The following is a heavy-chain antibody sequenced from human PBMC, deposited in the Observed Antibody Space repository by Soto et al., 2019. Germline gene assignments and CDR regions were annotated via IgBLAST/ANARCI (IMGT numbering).Heavy chain of an antibody. D-gene: IGHD3-16*01. Sequence: VGSLRLSCAASGFTFSSYAMSWVRQAPGKGLEWVSAISGSGGSTYYADSVKGRFTISRDNSKNTLYLQMNSLRAEDTAVYYCAKDRRDQRGSNGGMDVWGQGTTVTVSS. V-gene: IGHV3-23*01. CDR3: AKDRRDQRGSNGGMDV. J-gene: IGHJ6*02. CDR1: GFTFSSYA. CDR2: ISGSGGST.